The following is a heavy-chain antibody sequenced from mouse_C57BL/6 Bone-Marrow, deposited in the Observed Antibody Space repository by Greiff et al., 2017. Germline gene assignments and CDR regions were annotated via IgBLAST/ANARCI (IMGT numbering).Heavy chain of an antibody. V-gene: IGHV1-53*01. CDR2: INPSNGCT. Sequence: QVQLQQPGTELVKPGASVKLSCKASGYTFTSYWMHWLKQRPGQGLEWIGNINPSNGCTNYNEKFKNHATLTVDKSSSTAYMQLSSLTSEAAAVYYSARAGNYPLLDYWGQGTTVTVSS. CDR1: GYTFTSYW. J-gene: IGHJ4*01. D-gene: IGHD2-1*01. CDR3: ARAGNYPLLDY.